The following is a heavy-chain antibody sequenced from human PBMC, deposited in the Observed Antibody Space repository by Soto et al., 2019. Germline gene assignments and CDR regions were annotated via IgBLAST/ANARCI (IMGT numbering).Heavy chain of an antibody. CDR3: ARVVAGTLDY. CDR2: ISVYNGNT. V-gene: IGHV1-18*01. Sequence: EASVKVSCKASGYTFTSYGISWVRQAPGQGLDWMGWISVYNGNTNYARKLQGRVTMTTDTSTSTAYMELRSLRSDDTAVYYCARVVAGTLDYWGQGTLVTVSS. J-gene: IGHJ4*02. D-gene: IGHD6-19*01. CDR1: GYTFTSYG.